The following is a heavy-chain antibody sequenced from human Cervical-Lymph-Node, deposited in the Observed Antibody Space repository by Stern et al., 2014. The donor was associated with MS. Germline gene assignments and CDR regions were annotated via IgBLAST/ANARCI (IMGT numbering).Heavy chain of an antibody. J-gene: IGHJ4*02. CDR2: IYSVGST. D-gene: IGHD1-14*01. V-gene: IGHV3-53*01. CDR3: VRLVNRATHFDS. Sequence: VQLVQSGGGLIQPGGSLRLSCAASGFTFTRNYMSWVRQSPGKGLEWVSSIYSVGSTYYADSVQGRFAISRDNSKNTLFLQMNSLRAEDTAVYYCVRLVNRATHFDSWGQGTLVTVSS. CDR1: GFTFTRNY.